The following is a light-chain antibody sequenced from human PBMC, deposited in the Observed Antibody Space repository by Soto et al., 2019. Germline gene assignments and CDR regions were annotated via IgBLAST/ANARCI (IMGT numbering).Light chain of an antibody. CDR1: QRVLYSSNNKNY. CDR3: QQYFDVPFT. J-gene: IGKJ4*01. CDR2: WAS. Sequence: DIVMTQSPDSLAVSLGERATLNCKSSQRVLYSSNNKNYLAWYQQKPGQPPKLLIYWASTRESGVPDRFSGSGSGTDFTLTISSLEAEDVAFYWCQQYFDVPFTFGGGTKVDI. V-gene: IGKV4-1*01.